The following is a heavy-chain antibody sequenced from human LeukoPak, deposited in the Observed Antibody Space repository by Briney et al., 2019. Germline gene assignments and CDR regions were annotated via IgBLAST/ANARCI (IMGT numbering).Heavy chain of an antibody. V-gene: IGHV1-2*02. CDR3: ARAADYDILTAGDY. Sequence: GASVKVSCKAPGYTFTGYYMHWVRQAPGQGLEWMGWINPNSGGTNYAQKFQGRVTMTRDTSISTAYMELSRLRSDDTAVYYCARAADYDILTAGDYWGQGTLVTVSS. CDR2: INPNSGGT. D-gene: IGHD3-9*01. J-gene: IGHJ4*02. CDR1: GYTFTGYY.